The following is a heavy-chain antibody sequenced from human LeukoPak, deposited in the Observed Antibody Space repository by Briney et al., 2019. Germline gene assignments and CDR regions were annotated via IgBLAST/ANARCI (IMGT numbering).Heavy chain of an antibody. Sequence: GGSLRLSCAASGFTFSSYEMNWVRQAPGKGLEWVANIKQDGSEKYYVDSVKGRFTISRDNAKNSLYLQMNSLRAEDTAVYYCARDMTRYYYYYMDVWGKGTTVTISS. CDR2: IKQDGSEK. J-gene: IGHJ6*03. V-gene: IGHV3-7*01. D-gene: IGHD3-16*01. CDR3: ARDMTRYYYYYMDV. CDR1: GFTFSSYE.